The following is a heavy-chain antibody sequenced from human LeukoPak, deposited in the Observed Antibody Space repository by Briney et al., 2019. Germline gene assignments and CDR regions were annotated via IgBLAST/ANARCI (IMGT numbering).Heavy chain of an antibody. Sequence: PSETLSLTCAVSGGSISSGGYSWSWIRQPPGKGLEWIGYIYYSGSTYYNLSLKSRVTISVDTSKNQFSLKLTSVTAADTAVYYCARVRGAVYYYYYMDVWGKGTTVTVSS. CDR3: ARVRGAVYYYYYMDV. CDR1: GGSISSGGYS. D-gene: IGHD4-11*01. V-gene: IGHV4-30-4*07. CDR2: IYYSGST. J-gene: IGHJ6*03.